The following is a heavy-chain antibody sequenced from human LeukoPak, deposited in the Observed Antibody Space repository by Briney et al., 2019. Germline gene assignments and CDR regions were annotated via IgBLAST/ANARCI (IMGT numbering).Heavy chain of an antibody. D-gene: IGHD3-10*01. V-gene: IGHV3-23*01. J-gene: IGHJ4*02. CDR1: GLTLNNYG. Sequence: GGTLTLSCAVSGLTLNNYGMIWLGQAPGQGREGVAGLSGSGGGTNYADSVKVRFTISKDNAKDTLYLQMNSLRAEDTAVYFCAKRGVVIRVILVGFHKEAYYFDSWGQGALCTVSA. CDR3: AKRGVVIRVILVGFHKEAYYFDS. CDR2: LSGSGGGT.